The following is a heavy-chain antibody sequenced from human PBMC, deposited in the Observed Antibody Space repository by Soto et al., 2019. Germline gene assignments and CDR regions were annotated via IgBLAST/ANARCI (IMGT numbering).Heavy chain of an antibody. CDR2: SIPIYGTA. J-gene: IGHJ3*02. Sequence: SVNVSGKASAGTFSSYAISWVRQAPGQGLEWMGGSIPIYGTANYAQKFQGRVTITADKSTSTAYMELSSLRPEDTAVYYCARARGAFDIWGQGTMVTVS. CDR1: AGTFSSYA. V-gene: IGHV1-69*06. CDR3: ARARGAFDI.